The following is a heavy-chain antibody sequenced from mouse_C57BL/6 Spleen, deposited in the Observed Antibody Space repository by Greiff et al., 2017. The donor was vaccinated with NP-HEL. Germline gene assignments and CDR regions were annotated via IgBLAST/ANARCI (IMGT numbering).Heavy chain of an antibody. Sequence: EVQRVESGGGLVKPGGSLKLSCAASGFTFSSYAMSWVRQTPEKRLEWVAPISDGGSYTYYPDNVKGRFTISRDNAKNNLYLQMSHLKSEDTAMYYCARMESWGQGTSVTVSS. CDR1: GFTFSSYA. J-gene: IGHJ4*01. CDR3: ARMES. CDR2: ISDGGSYT. V-gene: IGHV5-4*01.